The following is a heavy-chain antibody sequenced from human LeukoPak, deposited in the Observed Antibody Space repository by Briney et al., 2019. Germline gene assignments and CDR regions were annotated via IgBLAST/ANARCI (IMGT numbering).Heavy chain of an antibody. V-gene: IGHV1-69*05. Sequence: GASVKVSCKASGGTFSSYAISWVRQAPGQGLEWMGRIIPIFGTANYAQKFQGRVTITTDESTSTAYMELSSLRAEDTAVYYCARDHCSGGSCYTLDYWGQGTLVTVSS. CDR2: IIPIFGTA. CDR3: ARDHCSGGSCYTLDY. J-gene: IGHJ4*02. CDR1: GGTFSSYA. D-gene: IGHD2-15*01.